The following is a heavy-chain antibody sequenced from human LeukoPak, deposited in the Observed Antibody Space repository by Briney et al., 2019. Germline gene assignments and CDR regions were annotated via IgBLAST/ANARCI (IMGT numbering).Heavy chain of an antibody. CDR3: ARDDSDYGDYARFDP. V-gene: IGHV4-38-2*02. D-gene: IGHD4-17*01. CDR1: GYSFSSGYY. CDR2: IYHSGST. Sequence: SETLSLTCAVSGYSFSSGYYRGWIRPPPGKGLEWIGSIYHSGSTYYNPSLKSRATISVDTSKNQFSLKLSSVTAADTAVYYCARDDSDYGDYARFDPWGQGTLVTVSS. J-gene: IGHJ5*02.